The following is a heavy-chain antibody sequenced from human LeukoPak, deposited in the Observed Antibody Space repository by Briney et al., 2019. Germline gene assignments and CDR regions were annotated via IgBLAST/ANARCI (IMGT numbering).Heavy chain of an antibody. Sequence: ASVTVSCKASGYTFTRYEINWVRQATGQGLEWMEWMNPDSGNTGYAQQFQGRVTMTRNTSISTAYMERSSLRSEDTAVYYCARGQIVYSFDRSGYFDYWGQGNLVTVSS. J-gene: IGHJ4*02. CDR3: ARGQIVYSFDRSGYFDY. D-gene: IGHD3-22*01. V-gene: IGHV1-8*01. CDR2: MNPDSGNT. CDR1: GYTFTRYE.